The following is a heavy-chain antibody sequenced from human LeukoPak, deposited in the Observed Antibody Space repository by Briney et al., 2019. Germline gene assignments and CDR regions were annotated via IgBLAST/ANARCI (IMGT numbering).Heavy chain of an antibody. CDR1: GFSVSSKY. Sequence: PGGSLRLSCAASGFSVSSKYMSWVRQAPGKGLEWVSVIHSGGGTKYAGSVQGRFTISRDNSKNTLYLQMNSLRAEDTAVYYCAKDSGSSWLDYWGQGTLVTVSS. J-gene: IGHJ4*02. CDR3: AKDSGSSWLDY. V-gene: IGHV3-53*05. D-gene: IGHD6-13*01. CDR2: IHSGGGT.